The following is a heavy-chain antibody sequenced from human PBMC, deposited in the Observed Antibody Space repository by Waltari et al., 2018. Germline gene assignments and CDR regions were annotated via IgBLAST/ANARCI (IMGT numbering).Heavy chain of an antibody. CDR1: GLIFGAFG. D-gene: IGHD3-10*01. CDR2: ITSDGRDA. Sequence: EVQLVESGGGLVQPGGSLGLYCRASGLIFGAFGMHGVRQAPGKGLVWVSRITSDGRDATYADSVKGRFTISRDNAKNTVYLQMDSLRAEDTAVYYCVRVFYGSGSSLEYWGQGALVSVSS. V-gene: IGHV3-74*01. J-gene: IGHJ4*02. CDR3: VRVFYGSGSSLEY.